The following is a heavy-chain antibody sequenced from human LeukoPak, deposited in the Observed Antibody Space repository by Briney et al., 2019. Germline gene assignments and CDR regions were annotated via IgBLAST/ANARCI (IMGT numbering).Heavy chain of an antibody. CDR1: GYTFTRYE. Sequence: DSVKVSCKASGYTFTRYELNWVRQAPGQGLEWMGWINTNTGSPTYAQGFTGRFVFSLDTSVNTAYLQISSLEAEDTGVYYCARVDTNTWPRCDYWGQGTLVTVSS. J-gene: IGHJ4*02. CDR2: INTNTGSP. D-gene: IGHD2-2*01. V-gene: IGHV7-4-1*02. CDR3: ARVDTNTWPRCDY.